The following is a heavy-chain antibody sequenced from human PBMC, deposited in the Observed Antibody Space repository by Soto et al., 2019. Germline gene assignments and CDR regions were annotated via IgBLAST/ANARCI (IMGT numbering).Heavy chain of an antibody. D-gene: IGHD2-15*01. V-gene: IGHV2-5*02. CDR3: AHAGDFDLLSFDR. CDR2: IYWDDDK. CDR1: GFSLTTTRMG. J-gene: IGHJ4*02. Sequence: QITLKESGPPLVRPAQPLTLTCAFSGFSLTTTRMGVAWIRQPPGKALEWLALIYWDDDKRYSPSLKNRLTVYKDTSTNRVVLTITTISPDDTGTYFCAHAGDFDLLSFDRWGPGTLVTVSS.